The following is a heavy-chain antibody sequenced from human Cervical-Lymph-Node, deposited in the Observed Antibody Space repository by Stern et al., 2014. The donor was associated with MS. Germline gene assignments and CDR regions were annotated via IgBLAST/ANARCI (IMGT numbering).Heavy chain of an antibody. CDR2: ISAYNGNT. CDR3: ARDEKQWLVDYYYGMDV. V-gene: IGHV1-18*04. CDR1: GYTFTSYG. D-gene: IGHD6-19*01. Sequence: QVQLVQSGAEVKKPGASVKVSCKASGYTFTSYGISWVRQAPGQGLEWMGWISAYNGNTNYAQKLQGRVTMTTDTSTSTAYMELRSLRSDDTAVYYCARDEKQWLVDYYYGMDVWGQGTTVTVSS. J-gene: IGHJ6*02.